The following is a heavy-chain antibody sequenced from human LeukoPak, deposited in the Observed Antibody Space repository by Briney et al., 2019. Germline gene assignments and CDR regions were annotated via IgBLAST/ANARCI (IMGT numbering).Heavy chain of an antibody. V-gene: IGHV3-23*01. CDR1: RFTFSSYV. CDR3: AKSGTSSSWYYFDY. CDR2: ISGSGGST. Sequence: GGSLRLSCAASRFTFSSYVMSWVRQAPGKGLEWVSAISGSGGSTYYADSVKGRFTISRDNSKNTLYLQMNSLRAEDTAIYYCAKSGTSSSWYYFDYWGQGTLVTVSS. J-gene: IGHJ4*02. D-gene: IGHD6-13*01.